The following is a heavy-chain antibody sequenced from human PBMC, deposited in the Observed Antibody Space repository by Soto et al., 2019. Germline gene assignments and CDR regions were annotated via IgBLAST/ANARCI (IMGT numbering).Heavy chain of an antibody. CDR2: VYSGGSS. CDR1: AGSINDYY. J-gene: IGHJ6*02. V-gene: IGHV4-59*12. D-gene: IGHD6-6*01. Sequence: PSETLSLTCNVFAGSINDYYWSWIRQPPGMRLEWIGFVYSGGSSNYNPSFTSRVTISLETSKNQFSLRLTSVTAADTAVYFCARGSSSYYDYGMDVWGQGTTVTVSS. CDR3: ARGSSSYYDYGMDV.